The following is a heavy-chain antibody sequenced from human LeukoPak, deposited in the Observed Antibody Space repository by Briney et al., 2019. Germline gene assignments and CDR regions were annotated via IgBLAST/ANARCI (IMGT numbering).Heavy chain of an antibody. J-gene: IGHJ4*02. CDR1: GFTFSSYW. CDR3: ARRFLYAADY. Sequence: TGGSRRLSCATSGFTFSSYWMSWVRQAPGKGLEWVANIEQDVSEKYYVDSVKGRFTISRDNVKNSLYLQMNSLRAEDTAVYYCARRFLYAADYWGQGTMVTVSS. V-gene: IGHV3-7*01. D-gene: IGHD6-13*01. CDR2: IEQDVSEK.